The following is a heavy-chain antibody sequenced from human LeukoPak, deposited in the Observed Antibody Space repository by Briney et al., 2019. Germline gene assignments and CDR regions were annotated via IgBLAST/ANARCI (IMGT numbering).Heavy chain of an antibody. CDR3: ARAGYYYGSGSYYY. J-gene: IGHJ4*02. CDR1: GYTFTGYY. CDR2: INPNSGGT. D-gene: IGHD3-10*01. V-gene: IGHV1-2*02. Sequence: GASVKVSCKASGYTFTGYYMHWVRQAPGQGLEWMGWINPNSGGTNYAQKVQGRVTMTRDTSISTAYMELSRLRSDDTAVYYCARAGYYYGSGSYYYWGQGTLVTVSS.